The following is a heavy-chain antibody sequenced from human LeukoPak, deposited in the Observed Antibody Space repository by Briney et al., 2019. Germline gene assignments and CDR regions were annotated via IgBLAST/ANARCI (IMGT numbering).Heavy chain of an antibody. CDR2: IYYSGST. CDR1: GGSISSYY. V-gene: IGHV4-59*01. CDR3: ARGATHFDY. Sequence: SETLSLTCTVSGGSISSYYWSWIRQPPGKGLEWIGYIYYSGSTNYNPSLKSRVTISVDTSKNQFSLKLSSVTAADTAIYYCARGATHFDYWDQGTLVTVSS. J-gene: IGHJ4*02. D-gene: IGHD2-15*01.